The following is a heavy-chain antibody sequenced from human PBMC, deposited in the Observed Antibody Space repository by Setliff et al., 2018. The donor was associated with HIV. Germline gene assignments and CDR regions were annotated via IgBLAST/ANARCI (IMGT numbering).Heavy chain of an antibody. CDR2: IYWDDDK. D-gene: IGHD1-20*01. Sequence: SGPTLVNPTQTLTLTCTFSGFSLSTSGVGVGWIRQPPGKALEWLAVIYWDDDKRYSPSLESRLTITKDTSKNQVVLTMTNMDLVDTATYYCAHSEYNTLNFDYWGQGTLVTSPQ. CDR1: GFSLSTSGVG. CDR3: AHSEYNTLNFDY. J-gene: IGHJ4*02. V-gene: IGHV2-5*02.